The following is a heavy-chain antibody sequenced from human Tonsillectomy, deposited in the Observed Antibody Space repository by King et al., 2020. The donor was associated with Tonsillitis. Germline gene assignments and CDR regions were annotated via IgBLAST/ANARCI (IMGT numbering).Heavy chain of an antibody. Sequence: VQLVESGGGVVQPGRSLRLSCAASGFTFSSYGMHWVRQAPGKGLEWVAVISYDGSNKYYADSVKGRFTISRDNSKNTLYLQMNSLRAEDTAVYYCAKSGIQSSDYWGQGTLVTVSS. CDR1: GFTFSSYG. V-gene: IGHV3-30*18. CDR2: ISYDGSNK. D-gene: IGHD5-18*01. CDR3: AKSGIQSSDY. J-gene: IGHJ4*02.